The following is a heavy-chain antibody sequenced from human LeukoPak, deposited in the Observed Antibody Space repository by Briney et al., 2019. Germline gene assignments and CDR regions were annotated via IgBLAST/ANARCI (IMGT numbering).Heavy chain of an antibody. D-gene: IGHD2-2*01. CDR3: ARNPLPIPYSTGTSCFSNSLDP. CDR2: IIPIFATA. V-gene: IGHV1-69*05. J-gene: IGHJ5*02. Sequence: ASVNVSCKASGGTFSSYAISWVRQAPGQGLEGMGGIIPIFATANYAQKFQGRVTITTDESTSTAYMELSSLRSEDTAVYYCARNPLPIPYSTGTSCFSNSLDPWGQGTLVTVSS. CDR1: GGTFSSYA.